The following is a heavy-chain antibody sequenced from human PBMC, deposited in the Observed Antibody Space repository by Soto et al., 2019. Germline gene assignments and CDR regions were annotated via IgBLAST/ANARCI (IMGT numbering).Heavy chain of an antibody. Sequence: SETLSVRYAVYGGMFSGYYWSGFRQLPGKGLEWIGEINHSGSTNYNPSLKSRVTISVDTSKNQFSLKLSSVTAADTAVYYCARDGYDYVWGSYRQDYWGQGTLVTVS. V-gene: IGHV4-34*01. CDR2: INHSGST. CDR1: GGMFSGYY. CDR3: ARDGYDYVWGSYRQDY. J-gene: IGHJ4*02. D-gene: IGHD3-16*02.